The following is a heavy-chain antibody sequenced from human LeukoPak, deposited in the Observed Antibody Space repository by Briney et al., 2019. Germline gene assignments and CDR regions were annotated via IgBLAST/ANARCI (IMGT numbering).Heavy chain of an antibody. V-gene: IGHV3-49*04. J-gene: IGHJ4*02. Sequence: GGSLRLSCTASGFTFGDYAMSWVRQAPGKGLEWVGFIRSKAYGGTTEYAASVKGRFTISRDDSKSIAYLQMNSLKTEDTAVYYCTRVDNTAARQGYWAQGPLVTVSS. CDR2: IRSKAYGGTT. D-gene: IGHD6-6*01. CDR1: GFTFGDYA. CDR3: TRVDNTAARQGY.